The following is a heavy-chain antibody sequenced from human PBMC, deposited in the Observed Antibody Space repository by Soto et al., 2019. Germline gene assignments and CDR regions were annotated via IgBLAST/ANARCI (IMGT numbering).Heavy chain of an antibody. J-gene: IGHJ4*02. CDR3: ARHTPAISISDH. CDR2: IYYSGST. D-gene: IGHD3-3*01. Sequence: QLQLQESGPGLVKPSETLSLTCTVSGGSISSSSYYWGWIRQPPGKGLEWIGRIYYSGSTYYNPSLKCRVTISVATSKNQFSLKLSSVTAADTAVYYCARHTPAISISDHWGQGTLVTFSS. CDR1: GGSISSSSYY. V-gene: IGHV4-39*01.